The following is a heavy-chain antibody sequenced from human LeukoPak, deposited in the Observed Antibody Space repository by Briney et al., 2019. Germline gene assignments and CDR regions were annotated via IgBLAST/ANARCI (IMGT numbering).Heavy chain of an antibody. CDR1: GFTFSSYG. CDR3: ARDRITIFGGGEGFDP. CDR2: ISYDGSNK. V-gene: IGHV3-30*03. Sequence: GRSLRLSCAASGFTFSSYGMHWVRQAPGKGLEWVAVISYDGSNKYYADSVKGRFTISRDNSKNTLYLQMNSLRAEDTAVYYCARDRITIFGGGEGFDPWGQGTLVTVSS. J-gene: IGHJ5*02. D-gene: IGHD3-3*01.